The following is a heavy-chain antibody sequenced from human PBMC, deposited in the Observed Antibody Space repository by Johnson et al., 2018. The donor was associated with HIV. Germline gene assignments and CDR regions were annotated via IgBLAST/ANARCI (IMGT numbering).Heavy chain of an antibody. CDR3: ARGYILTGYSGAFDM. V-gene: IGHV3-66*01. CDR1: GFTVSRNY. J-gene: IGHJ3*02. Sequence: VQLVESGGGLVQPGGSLRLSCAASGFTVSRNYMNWVRQAPGKGLEWVSVIYSGGSTHYADSVKGRFTISRDNSKHTVDLQRNSLRAEDTAVYYCARGYILTGYSGAFDMWGQGTMVTVSS. D-gene: IGHD3-9*01. CDR2: IYSGGST.